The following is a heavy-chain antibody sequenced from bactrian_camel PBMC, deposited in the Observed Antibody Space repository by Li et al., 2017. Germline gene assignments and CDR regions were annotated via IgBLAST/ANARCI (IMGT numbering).Heavy chain of an antibody. CDR2: INPDGGDT. CDR1: GYIYSSYC. CDR3: GTLAAGTGASAIFGH. V-gene: IGHV3S6*01. Sequence: HVQLVESGGGSVQVGGSLRLSCAASGYIYSSYCMGWFRQVPGKEREGVASINPDGGDTWYAVTVKGRFTISKDNTKNTLYLQMNSLKPEDTGMYYCGTLAAGTGASAIFGHWGQGTQVTVS. D-gene: IGHD6*01. J-gene: IGHJ6*01.